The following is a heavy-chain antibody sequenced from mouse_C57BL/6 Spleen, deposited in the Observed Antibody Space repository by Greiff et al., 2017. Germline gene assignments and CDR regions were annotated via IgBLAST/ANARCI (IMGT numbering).Heavy chain of an antibody. Sequence: QVQLKQSGAELVRPGTSVKMSCKASGYTFTNYWIGWAKQRPGHGLEWIGDIYPGGGYTNYNEKFKGKATLPADKSSSTAYMQFSSLTSEDSAIYYCARNDYDGDYAMDYWGQGTSVTVSS. CDR3: ARNDYDGDYAMDY. CDR2: IYPGGGYT. J-gene: IGHJ4*01. V-gene: IGHV1-63*01. CDR1: GYTFTNYW. D-gene: IGHD2-4*01.